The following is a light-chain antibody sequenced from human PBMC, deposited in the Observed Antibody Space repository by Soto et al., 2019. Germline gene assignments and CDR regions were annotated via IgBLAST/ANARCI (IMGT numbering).Light chain of an antibody. CDR2: AAS. Sequence: DIQMTQSPSSVSAFVGDRVTITCRASQGVSSWLAWYQQKPGKVPKLLIYAASTLQSGVPSRFSGSGSGTVFTLTISSLQPEDVATYYCQKYKSEPLSFGGGTKVEIK. V-gene: IGKV1-27*01. J-gene: IGKJ4*01. CDR3: QKYKSEPLS. CDR1: QGVSSW.